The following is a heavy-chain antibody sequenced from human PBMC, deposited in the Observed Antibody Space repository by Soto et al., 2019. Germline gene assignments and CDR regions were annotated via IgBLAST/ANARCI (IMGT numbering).Heavy chain of an antibody. CDR2: ISYDGSDK. V-gene: IGHV3-30-3*01. Sequence: PGGSLRLSCAASGFTFSDSSMHWVRQAPGKGLEWVAVISYDGSDKYYADSVKGRFTISRDNSKNTLYLQMNSLRPEDSAVYYCARDGATMVVLYYFDSWGHGTLVTVPQ. CDR1: GFTFSDSS. CDR3: ARDGATMVVLYYFDS. J-gene: IGHJ4*01. D-gene: IGHD5-12*01.